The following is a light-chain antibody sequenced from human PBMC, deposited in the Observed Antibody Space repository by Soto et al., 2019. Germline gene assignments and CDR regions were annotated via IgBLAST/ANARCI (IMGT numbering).Light chain of an antibody. CDR2: DVS. V-gene: IGLV2-18*02. J-gene: IGLJ1*01. CDR1: SSDVGTYNR. Sequence: QSALTQPPSVSGSPGQSVAISCTGTSSDVGTYNRVSWYQQPPGTAPRLMIYDVSNRPSGVPDRFSGSKSGDTASLTSSGLQAEDEAEYYCSAYTSTSTYVFGTGTKLTVL. CDR3: SAYTSTSTYV.